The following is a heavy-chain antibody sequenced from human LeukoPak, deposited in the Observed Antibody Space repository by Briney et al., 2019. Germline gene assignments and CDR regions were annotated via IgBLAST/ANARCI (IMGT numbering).Heavy chain of an antibody. D-gene: IGHD2-15*01. CDR1: GFSFSSHW. CDR3: AKVHCSGGSCPPTTADY. J-gene: IGHJ4*02. Sequence: PGGSLRLSCAASGFSFSSHWVHWVRQAPGKGLVWVSRISDDGSYTSNVDSVKGRFTISRDNVNNMLYLHMNSLRAEDTAVYYCAKVHCSGGSCPPTTADYWGQGTLVTVSS. CDR2: ISDDGSYT. V-gene: IGHV3-74*01.